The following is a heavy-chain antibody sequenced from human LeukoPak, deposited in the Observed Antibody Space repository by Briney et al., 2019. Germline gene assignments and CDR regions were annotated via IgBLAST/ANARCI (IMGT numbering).Heavy chain of an antibody. CDR3: ARSGYCSGGSCYATGLFDY. V-gene: IGHV4-59*08. J-gene: IGHJ4*02. Sequence: SETLSLTCTVSGGSISSHYWNWIRQPPGKGLEWIAYMYYSGSTIHNPSLKSRVTISVDTSKNQFTLNLSSVTAADTAVYYCARSGYCSGGSCYATGLFDYWGQGTLVTVSS. CDR1: GGSISSHY. D-gene: IGHD2-15*01. CDR2: MYYSGST.